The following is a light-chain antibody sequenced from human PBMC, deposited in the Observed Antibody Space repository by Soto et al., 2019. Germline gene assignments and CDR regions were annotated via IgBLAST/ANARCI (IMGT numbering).Light chain of an antibody. J-gene: IGKJ4*01. CDR3: QQYGSSLPLT. Sequence: IVLTQSPGTLSLSPGERATLSCRASQSVSSSYLAWYQQKPGQAPRLLIYGASSRATGIPDRFSGSGSGTDFTLTISRLEPEEFAVYYCQQYGSSLPLTFGGGTKVEIK. V-gene: IGKV3-20*01. CDR2: GAS. CDR1: QSVSSSY.